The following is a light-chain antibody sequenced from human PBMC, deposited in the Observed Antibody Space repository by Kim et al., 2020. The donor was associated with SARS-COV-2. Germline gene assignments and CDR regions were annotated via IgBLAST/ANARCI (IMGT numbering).Light chain of an antibody. Sequence: PVGTVTLTCASSTGAVTSGYYPNWVQQKPGQPPRALIYSTSNTHSWTPARFSGSLLGGKAALTLSGVEPEDEAEYYCLLYSGGAQVFGGGTQLTVL. J-gene: IGLJ3*02. CDR2: STS. V-gene: IGLV7-43*01. CDR1: TGAVTSGYY. CDR3: LLYSGGAQV.